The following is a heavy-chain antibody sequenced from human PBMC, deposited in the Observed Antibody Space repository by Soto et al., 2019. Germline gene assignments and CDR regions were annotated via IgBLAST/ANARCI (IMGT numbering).Heavy chain of an antibody. J-gene: IGHJ3*02. CDR1: GFTFSSYA. D-gene: IGHD6-19*01. Sequence: HPGGSLRLSCAASGFTFSSYAMSWVRQAPGKGLEWVSAISGSGGTTYYADSVKGRFTFSRDNSKNTLYLKMNSLRAEDSAVYYCAKPANGWFSAFDIWGQGKMVTVSS. V-gene: IGHV3-23*01. CDR3: AKPANGWFSAFDI. CDR2: ISGSGGTT.